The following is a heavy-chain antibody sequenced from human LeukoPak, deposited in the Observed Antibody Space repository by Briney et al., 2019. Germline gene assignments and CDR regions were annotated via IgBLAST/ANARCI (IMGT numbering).Heavy chain of an antibody. D-gene: IGHD6-13*01. CDR3: AITRSSRGALDI. V-gene: IGHV1-2*02. CDR2: INPNSGDT. J-gene: IGHJ3*02. CDR1: GDTFTGYY. Sequence: ASVKVSCKAAGDTFTGYYMHWGRQAPGEGLEWMGWINPNSGDTNYSQKFEGGVTMTRDTSTSTAYMYLYRLRSDDTAVYYCAITRSSRGALDIWSQPTMVTVSS.